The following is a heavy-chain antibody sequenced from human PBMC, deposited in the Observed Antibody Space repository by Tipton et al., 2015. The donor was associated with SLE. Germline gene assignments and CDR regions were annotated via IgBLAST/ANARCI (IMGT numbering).Heavy chain of an antibody. J-gene: IGHJ6*03. CDR1: GFTFSSYG. CDR2: IRYDGSNK. Sequence: SLRLSCAASGFTFSSYGMHWVRQAPGKGLEWVAFIRYDGSNKYYADSVKGRFTISRDNAKNSLYLQMNSLRAEDTAVYYCTSGYYYGSGRYYYMDVWGKGTTVTVSS. CDR3: TSGYYYGSGRYYYMDV. D-gene: IGHD3-10*01. V-gene: IGHV3-30*02.